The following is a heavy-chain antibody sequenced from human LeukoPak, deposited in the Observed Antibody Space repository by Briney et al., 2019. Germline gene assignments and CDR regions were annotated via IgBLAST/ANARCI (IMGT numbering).Heavy chain of an antibody. CDR1: GYSFTSYW. J-gene: IGHJ4*02. V-gene: IGHV5-51*01. CDR3: ASVYCSSTSCYRFYFDY. CDR2: IYPGDSDT. D-gene: IGHD2-2*01. Sequence: GESLKISCKGSGYSFTSYWIGWVRQMPGKGLEWMEIIYPGDSDTRYSPSFQGQVTISADKSISTAYLQWSSLKASDTAMYYCASVYCSSTSCYRFYFDYWGQGTLVTVSS.